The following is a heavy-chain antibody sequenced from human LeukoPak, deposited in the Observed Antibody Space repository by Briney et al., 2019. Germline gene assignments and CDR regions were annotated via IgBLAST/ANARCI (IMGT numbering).Heavy chain of an antibody. Sequence: HPGRSLRLSCTASGFTFGDYAMSWVRRAPGKGLEWVGFIRSKAYGGTTEYAASVKGRFTISRDDSKSIAYLQMNSLKTEDTAVYYCTRVRIAVAGRGRYFDYWGQGTLVTVSS. J-gene: IGHJ4*02. CDR2: IRSKAYGGTT. D-gene: IGHD6-19*01. CDR3: TRVRIAVAGRGRYFDY. CDR1: GFTFGDYA. V-gene: IGHV3-49*04.